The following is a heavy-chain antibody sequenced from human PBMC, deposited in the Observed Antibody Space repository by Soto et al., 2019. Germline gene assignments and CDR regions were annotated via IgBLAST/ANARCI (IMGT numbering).Heavy chain of an antibody. V-gene: IGHV3-53*01. Sequence: GGSLRLSCAAYGFTVGDNYMTWVRQAPGKGLEWVSFIYSSGSTYYADSVKGRFTISRDNFKNTLYLQMNSLRAEDTAVYYCARGYSYTQPVFDYWGLGTLVTVSS. CDR3: ARGYSYTQPVFDY. J-gene: IGHJ4*02. D-gene: IGHD5-18*01. CDR1: GFTVGDNY. CDR2: IYSSGST.